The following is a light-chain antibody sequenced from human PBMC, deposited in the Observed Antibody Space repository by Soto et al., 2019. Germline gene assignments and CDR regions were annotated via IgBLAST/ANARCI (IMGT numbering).Light chain of an antibody. V-gene: IGKV3-20*01. CDR3: QQYGSSPRT. CDR1: QSVSSSY. J-gene: IGKJ4*01. CDR2: GSS. Sequence: EIVLTQSPGTLSLSPGERATLSCRASQSVSSSYFAWYQQKPGQDPRLLIYGSSSRATGIPDRFSGSGSGTDFTLTISRLEPEDFAVYYCQQYGSSPRTFGGGTKVEIK.